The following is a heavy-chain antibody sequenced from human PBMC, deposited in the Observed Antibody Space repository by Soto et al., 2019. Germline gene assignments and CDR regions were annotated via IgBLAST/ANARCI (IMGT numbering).Heavy chain of an antibody. Sequence: GGSLRLSCAASGFTFNDYAMHWVRQAPGKGLEWVSGVSWNSGSIGYADSVKGRFTISRDNAKNSLYLQMNSLRAEDTALYYCARRITMVRGPSWFDPWGQGTLVTVSS. V-gene: IGHV3-9*01. CDR3: ARRITMVRGPSWFDP. CDR2: VSWNSGSI. D-gene: IGHD3-10*01. CDR1: GFTFNDYA. J-gene: IGHJ5*02.